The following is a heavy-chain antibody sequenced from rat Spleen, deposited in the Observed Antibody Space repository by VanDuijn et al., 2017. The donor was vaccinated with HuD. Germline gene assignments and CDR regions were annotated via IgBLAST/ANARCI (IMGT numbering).Heavy chain of an antibody. CDR1: GFIFSDHY. V-gene: IGHV5-29*01. J-gene: IGHJ4*01. Sequence: EVQLVESDGGLVQPGRSLKLSCAASGFIFSDHYVAWLRQAPTKGLEWVATIIYDGSTTFYRDSVKGRFTISRDNAKNTQYLQMDSLRSEDTATYYCARKLAYYYVMDAWGQGASVTVSS. CDR2: IIYDGSTT. CDR3: ARKLAYYYVMDA.